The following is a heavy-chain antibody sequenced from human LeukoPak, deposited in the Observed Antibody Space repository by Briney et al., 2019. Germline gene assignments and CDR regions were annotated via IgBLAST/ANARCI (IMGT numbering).Heavy chain of an antibody. CDR2: ISGSGGST. CDR1: GFTFSSYA. Sequence: PGGSLRLSCAASGFTFSSYAMSWVRQAPGKGLEWVSAISGSGGSTYYADSVKGRFTISRDNSKNTLYLQMNSLRAEDTAVYYCANLSRVYSSSWYFDYWGQGTLVTVSS. CDR3: ANLSRVYSSSWYFDY. J-gene: IGHJ4*02. V-gene: IGHV3-23*01. D-gene: IGHD6-13*01.